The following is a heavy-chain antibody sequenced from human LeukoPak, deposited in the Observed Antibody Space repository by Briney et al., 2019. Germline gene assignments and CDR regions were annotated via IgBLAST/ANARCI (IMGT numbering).Heavy chain of an antibody. Sequence: GGSLRLSCEVYGLTFSSYAMHWVRQAPGKGLEWVAVISYDGSNKYYADSVKSRFTISRDNSENTLDLQMYGLRAEDTAVYYCARDPGTTGRRGNWFDPWGQGTMVTVSS. CDR2: ISYDGSNK. CDR1: GLTFSSYA. D-gene: IGHD1-1*01. J-gene: IGHJ5*02. V-gene: IGHV3-30-3*01. CDR3: ARDPGTTGRRGNWFDP.